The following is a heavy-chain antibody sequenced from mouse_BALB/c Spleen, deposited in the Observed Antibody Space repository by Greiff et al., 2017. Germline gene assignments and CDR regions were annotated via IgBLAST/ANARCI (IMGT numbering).Heavy chain of an antibody. V-gene: IGHV5-17*02. CDR3: ARWAPHYYGYVREDYAMDY. D-gene: IGHD1-2*01. CDR2: ISSGSSTI. J-gene: IGHJ4*01. CDR1: GFTFSSFG. Sequence: EVKLMESGGGLVQPGGSRKLSCAASGFTFSSFGMHWVRQAPEKGLEWVAYISSGSSTIYYADTVKGRFTISRDNPKNTLFLQMTSLRSEDTAMYYCARWAPHYYGYVREDYAMDYWGQGTSVTVSS.